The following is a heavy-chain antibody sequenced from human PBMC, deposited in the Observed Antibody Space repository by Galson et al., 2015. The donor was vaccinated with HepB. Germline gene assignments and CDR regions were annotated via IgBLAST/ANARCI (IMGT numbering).Heavy chain of an antibody. V-gene: IGHV1-69*06. J-gene: IGHJ4*02. D-gene: IGHD5-18*01. CDR1: GGTFNSYA. Sequence: SVKVSCKASGGTFNSYAFNWVRQAPGQGLEWMGRIIPIFGTAYYAQSFQGRVTLTADKSTFTIYMELSSLRSEDTAIYYCARGVDTTMVETFVYWGQGTLVTVSS. CDR2: IIPIFGTA. CDR3: ARGVDTTMVETFVY.